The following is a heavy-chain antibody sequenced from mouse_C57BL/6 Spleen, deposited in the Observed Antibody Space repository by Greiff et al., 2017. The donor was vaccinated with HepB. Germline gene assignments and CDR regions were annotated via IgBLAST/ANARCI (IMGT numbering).Heavy chain of an antibody. Sequence: VQLQQPGAELVMPGASVKLSCKASGYTFTSYWMHWVKQRPGQGLEWIGEIDPSDSYTNYNQKFKGKSTLTVDKSSSTAYMQLSSLTSEDSAVYYCARAYYGTLYWYFDVWGTGTTVTVSS. CDR2: IDPSDSYT. CDR1: GYTFTSYW. J-gene: IGHJ1*03. D-gene: IGHD1-1*01. V-gene: IGHV1-69*01. CDR3: ARAYYGTLYWYFDV.